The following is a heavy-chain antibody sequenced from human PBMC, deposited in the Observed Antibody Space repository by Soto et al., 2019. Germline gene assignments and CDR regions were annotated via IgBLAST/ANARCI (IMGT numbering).Heavy chain of an antibody. CDR3: AHIAVYCTHGVCAIHPYGMDV. V-gene: IGHV2-5*01. CDR2: IYWNDDK. D-gene: IGHD2-8*01. Sequence: SGPTLVNPTQTLTLTCTFSGFSLSTSGVGVGWIRQPPGKALEWLALIYWNDDKRYSPSLKSRLTITKDTSKNQVVLTMTNMDPVDTATCYCAHIAVYCTHGVCAIHPYGMDVWGQGTKVTVYS. J-gene: IGHJ6*02. CDR1: GFSLSTSGVG.